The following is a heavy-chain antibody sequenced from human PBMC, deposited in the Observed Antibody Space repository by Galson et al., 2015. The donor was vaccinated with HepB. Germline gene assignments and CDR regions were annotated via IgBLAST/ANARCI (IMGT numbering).Heavy chain of an antibody. CDR3: ARDRGLPAAILGWFDP. V-gene: IGHV4-39*02. J-gene: IGHJ5*02. CDR1: GGSISSSSYY. Sequence: LSLTCTVSGGSISSSSYYWGWIRQSPGKGLEWIGSIYYSGSTYYNPSLKSRVTISVDTSKNQFSLKLSSVTAADTAVYYCARDRGLPAAILGWFDPWGQGTLVTVSS. CDR2: IYYSGST. D-gene: IGHD2-2*01.